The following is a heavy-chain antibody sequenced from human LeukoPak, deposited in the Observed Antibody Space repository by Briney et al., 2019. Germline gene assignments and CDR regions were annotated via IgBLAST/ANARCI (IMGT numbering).Heavy chain of an antibody. J-gene: IGHJ4*02. CDR3: AKDLFRIPTIDY. D-gene: IGHD1-1*01. CDR2: ISYDGSNT. V-gene: IGHV3-30*18. CDR1: GFTFSTYG. Sequence: GGSLRLSCVASGFTFSTYGMHWVRQAPGKGLEWVAVISYDGSNTYYADSVKGRFTISGDNSKNRLYLQMSSLRAEDTAVYYCAKDLFRIPTIDYWGQGTLVTVSS.